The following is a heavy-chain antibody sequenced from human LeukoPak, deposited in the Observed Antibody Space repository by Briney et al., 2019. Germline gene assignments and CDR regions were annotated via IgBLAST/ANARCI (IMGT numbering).Heavy chain of an antibody. Sequence: GRSLRLSCAASGFTFSSYAMHWVRQAPGKGLEWVAVISYDGSNKYYADSVKGRFTISRDNSKNTLYLQMNSPRAGDTAVYYCAKGEQWLVPDVYYGMDVWGQGTTVTVSS. J-gene: IGHJ6*02. D-gene: IGHD6-19*01. CDR2: ISYDGSNK. CDR3: AKGEQWLVPDVYYGMDV. CDR1: GFTFSSYA. V-gene: IGHV3-30*04.